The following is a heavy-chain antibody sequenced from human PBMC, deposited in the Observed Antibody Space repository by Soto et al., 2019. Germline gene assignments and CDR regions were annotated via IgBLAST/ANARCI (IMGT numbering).Heavy chain of an antibody. CDR3: AKGDCSGGSCYRGFDS. V-gene: IGHV3-23*01. J-gene: IGHJ4*01. CDR2: ISGSGATT. CDR1: GFTFNNYA. D-gene: IGHD2-15*01. Sequence: PGGSLRLSSAASGFTFNNYAMTWVRQAPGVGLEWVSTISGSGATTYYTDSVKGRFTISRDTSKHTLSLQMNSLRADDTAMYYCAKGDCSGGSCYRGFDSWGQGALVTVSS.